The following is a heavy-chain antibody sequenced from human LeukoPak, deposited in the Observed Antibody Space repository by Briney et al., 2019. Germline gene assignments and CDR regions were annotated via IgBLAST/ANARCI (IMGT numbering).Heavy chain of an antibody. Sequence: GGSLRLSCAASGFTFYDYAMHWVRQAPGKGLEWVSGISWNSGSIGYADSVKGRFTISRDNAKNSLYLQMNSLRAEDTALYYCAKEAIYGMDVWGQGTTVTVSS. V-gene: IGHV3-9*01. CDR3: AKEAIYGMDV. J-gene: IGHJ6*02. CDR2: ISWNSGSI. CDR1: GFTFYDYA.